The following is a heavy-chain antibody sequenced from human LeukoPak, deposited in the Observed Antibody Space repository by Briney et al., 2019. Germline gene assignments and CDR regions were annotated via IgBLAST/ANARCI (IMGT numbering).Heavy chain of an antibody. V-gene: IGHV4-59*01. Sequence: QTSETLSLTCTVSGGSISSYYWGWIRQPPGKGLEWIGYTHYTGSTYYNPSLKSRVIISVDTSKNHFSLKLSSVTAADTAVYYCARERDYYDSTGYYAFDIWGQGTMVTVSS. J-gene: IGHJ3*02. CDR3: ARERDYYDSTGYYAFDI. D-gene: IGHD3-22*01. CDR1: GGSISSYY. CDR2: THYTGST.